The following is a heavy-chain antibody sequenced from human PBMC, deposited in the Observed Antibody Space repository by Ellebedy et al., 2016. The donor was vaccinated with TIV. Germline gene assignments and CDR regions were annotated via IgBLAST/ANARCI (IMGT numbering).Heavy chain of an antibody. J-gene: IGHJ6*02. CDR3: ARAPPLFGDFAYYYYGMDV. CDR2: ISYDGSNK. Sequence: GESLKISCAASGFTFSDYGMHWVRQAPGKGLEWVAVISYDGSNKYYADSVKGRFTISRDNSKNTLYLQMNSLGAEDTAVYYCARAPPLFGDFAYYYYGMDVWGQGTTVTVSS. CDR1: GFTFSDYG. D-gene: IGHD2-21*02. V-gene: IGHV3-30*03.